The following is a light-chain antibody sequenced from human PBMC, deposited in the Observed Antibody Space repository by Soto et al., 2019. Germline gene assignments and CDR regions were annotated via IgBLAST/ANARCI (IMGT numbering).Light chain of an antibody. Sequence: QSVLTQQPSVSGAPGQRVTLSCTGSSSNIGAGYDVHWYQQLPGTAPKLLIYANINRPAGVPDRFSGSKSGTSASLAITGLQAEDEADYYCQSYDSSPSGYVFGTGTKVTVL. V-gene: IGLV1-40*01. CDR3: QSYDSSPSGYV. CDR1: SSNIGAGYD. CDR2: ANI. J-gene: IGLJ1*01.